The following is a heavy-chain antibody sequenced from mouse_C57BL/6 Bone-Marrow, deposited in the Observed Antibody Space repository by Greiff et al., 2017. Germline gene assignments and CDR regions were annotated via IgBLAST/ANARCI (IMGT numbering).Heavy chain of an antibody. CDR1: GYTFTSYW. Sequence: QVQLQQPGAELVRPGSSVKLSCKASGYTFTSYWMHWVKQRPIQGLEWIGNIDPSDSETHYNQKFKDKATLTVDKSSSTAYMQRSSLTSEDSAVYYCARKGAYQVFFDYWGQGTTLTVSS. CDR2: IDPSDSET. V-gene: IGHV1-52*01. D-gene: IGHD2-10*01. CDR3: ARKGAYQVFFDY. J-gene: IGHJ2*01.